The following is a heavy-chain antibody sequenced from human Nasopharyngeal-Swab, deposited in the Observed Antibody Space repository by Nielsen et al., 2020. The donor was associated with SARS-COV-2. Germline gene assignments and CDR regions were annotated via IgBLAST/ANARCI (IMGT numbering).Heavy chain of an antibody. D-gene: IGHD3-9*01. V-gene: IGHV4-30-2*04. Sequence: WIRQPPGKGLEWIGYIYHSGSTYYNPSLKSRVAISVDRSKNQFSLKLSSVTAADTAVYYCARHPLSYYDILTGYSTFDYWGQGTLVTVSS. J-gene: IGHJ4*02. CDR3: ARHPLSYYDILTGYSTFDY. CDR2: IYHSGST.